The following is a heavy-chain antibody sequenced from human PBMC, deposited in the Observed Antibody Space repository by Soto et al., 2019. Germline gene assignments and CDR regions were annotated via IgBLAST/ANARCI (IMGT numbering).Heavy chain of an antibody. CDR2: ISGSGGST. J-gene: IGHJ4*02. CDR1: GFTFSSYA. CDR3: AKEPEDRKAVSDTGDY. D-gene: IGHD2-15*01. Sequence: PGGSLRLSCAASGFTFSSYAMSWVRQAPGKGLEWVSAISGSGGSTYYADSVTGRFTISRDNSKNTLYLQMNSLRAEDTAVYYCAKEPEDRKAVSDTGDYWGQGTMVTVSS. V-gene: IGHV3-23*01.